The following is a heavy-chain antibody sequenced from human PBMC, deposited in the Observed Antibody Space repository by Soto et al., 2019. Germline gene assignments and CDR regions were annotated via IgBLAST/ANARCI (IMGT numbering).Heavy chain of an antibody. CDR3: ARHARGRSAAFDI. CDR2: IYPGDSDT. CDR1: GYSFSTHW. D-gene: IGHD4-17*01. Sequence: EVQLVQSGAEVKKPGESLKISCKGSGYSFSTHWIGWVRQMPGKGLEWMGIIYPGDSDTTYSPSFQGQVTISGDKSISTAYLQWSSLKDSDTAMYYCARHARGRSAAFDIWGQGTMVTVSS. V-gene: IGHV5-51*01. J-gene: IGHJ3*02.